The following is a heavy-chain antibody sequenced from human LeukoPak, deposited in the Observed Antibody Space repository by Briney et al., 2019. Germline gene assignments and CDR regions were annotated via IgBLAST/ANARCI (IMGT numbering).Heavy chain of an antibody. CDR2: IIPILGIA. D-gene: IGHD2-21*02. J-gene: IGHJ1*01. CDR3: ASALAYCGGDCYSSYFQH. V-gene: IGHV1-69*04. Sequence: SVNVSCKASGGTFSSYAISCVRQAPGQGLEWMGRIIPILGIANYAQKFQGRVTITADKSTSTAYMELSSLRSEDTAVYYCASALAYCGGDCYSSYFQHWGQGTLVTVSS. CDR1: GGTFSSYA.